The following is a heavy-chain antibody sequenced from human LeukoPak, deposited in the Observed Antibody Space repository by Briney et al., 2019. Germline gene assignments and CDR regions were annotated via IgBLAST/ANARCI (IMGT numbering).Heavy chain of an antibody. D-gene: IGHD4-17*01. CDR3: ARDLGVDFSGYGDYRHPLHFDY. Sequence: GASVKVSCKASGGTFSSYAISWVRQAPGQGLEWMGGIIPIFGTANYAQKFQGRVTITADESTSTAYMELSSLRSEDTAVYYCARDLGVDFSGYGDYRHPLHFDYWGQGTLVTVSS. CDR1: GGTFSSYA. CDR2: IIPIFGTA. V-gene: IGHV1-69*13. J-gene: IGHJ4*02.